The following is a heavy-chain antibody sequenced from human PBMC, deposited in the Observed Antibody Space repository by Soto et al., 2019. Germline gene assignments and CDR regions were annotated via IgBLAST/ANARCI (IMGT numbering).Heavy chain of an antibody. Sequence: SETLSLTCAVYGGSFIGYYCILIRHPPGKGLEWIGEINHSGSTNYNPSLKSRVTISVDTSKNQFSLKLSSVTAADTAVYYCARASTRYCTNGVCYITYYYGMDVWGQGTTVTVSS. CDR1: GGSFIGYY. CDR2: INHSGST. J-gene: IGHJ6*02. V-gene: IGHV4-34*01. CDR3: ARASTRYCTNGVCYITYYYGMDV. D-gene: IGHD2-8*01.